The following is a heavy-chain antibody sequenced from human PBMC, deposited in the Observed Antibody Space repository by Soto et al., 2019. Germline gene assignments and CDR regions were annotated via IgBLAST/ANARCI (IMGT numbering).Heavy chain of an antibody. J-gene: IGHJ4*02. V-gene: IGHV3-23*01. CDR2: ISGSGGST. CDR3: ASRTSGGYFDY. CDR1: GFTFSSYA. Sequence: EVQLLESGGGLVQPGGSLRLSCTASGFTFSSYAMNWVRQAPGKGLEWVSVISGSGGSTYYADSVKGRFTISRDKSKNKLYLQMNSLRAEDTAVYYCASRTSGGYFDYWGQGTLVTVSS. D-gene: IGHD6-19*01.